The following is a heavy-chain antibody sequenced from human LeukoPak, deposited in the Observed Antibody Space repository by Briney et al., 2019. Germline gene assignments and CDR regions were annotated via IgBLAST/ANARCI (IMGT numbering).Heavy chain of an antibody. Sequence: PGGSLRLSCEASGFTFSNYWIHWVRQAPGKGLEWVSRISQDGSDTIYADSVKGRLTVSRDNAKNSLYLQMNSLRAEDTAVYYCARESIAVAGAPFDYWGQGTLVTVSS. CDR3: ARESIAVAGAPFDY. J-gene: IGHJ4*02. V-gene: IGHV3-74*01. D-gene: IGHD6-19*01. CDR2: ISQDGSDT. CDR1: GFTFSNYW.